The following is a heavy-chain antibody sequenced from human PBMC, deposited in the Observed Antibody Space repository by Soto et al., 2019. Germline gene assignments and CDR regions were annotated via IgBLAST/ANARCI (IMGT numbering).Heavy chain of an antibody. J-gene: IGHJ6*02. D-gene: IGHD3-22*01. CDR2: IDPSDSYT. CDR1: GYSFTSYW. Sequence: GESLKISCKGSGYSFTSYWISWVRQMPGKGLEWMGRIDPSDSYTNYSPSFQGHVTISADKSISTAYLQWSSLKASDTAMYYCARQDYYDSSGYYYTHYYYYGMDVWGQGTTVTVSS. V-gene: IGHV5-10-1*01. CDR3: ARQDYYDSSGYYYTHYYYYGMDV.